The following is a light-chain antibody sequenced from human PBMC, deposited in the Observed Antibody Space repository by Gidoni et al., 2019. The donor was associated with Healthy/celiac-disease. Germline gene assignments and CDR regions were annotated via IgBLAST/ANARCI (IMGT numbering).Light chain of an antibody. J-gene: IGKJ4*01. V-gene: IGKV1-39*01. CDR1: QSISSY. CDR2: AAS. Sequence: DIQMTQSPSSLSASVGDRVTITCRASQSISSYLNWYQQKPGKAPKLLIYAASSVQSGVQSRFSGSGSGTDFTLTISSLQPEDFATYYCHQSYSTLTFXGXTKVEIK. CDR3: HQSYSTLT.